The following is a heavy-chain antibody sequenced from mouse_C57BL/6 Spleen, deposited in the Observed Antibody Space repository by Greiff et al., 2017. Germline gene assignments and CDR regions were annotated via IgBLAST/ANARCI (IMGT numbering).Heavy chain of an antibody. D-gene: IGHD2-3*01. Sequence: QVQLQQPGAELVMPGASVKLSCKASGYTFTSYWMHWVKQRPGQGLEWIGEIDPSDSYTNYNQKFKGKSTLTVDKSSSTAYMQLSSLTSEDSAVYYCARGGWFDYWGQGTTLTVSS. CDR1: GYTFTSYW. V-gene: IGHV1-69*01. CDR3: ARGGWFDY. J-gene: IGHJ2*01. CDR2: IDPSDSYT.